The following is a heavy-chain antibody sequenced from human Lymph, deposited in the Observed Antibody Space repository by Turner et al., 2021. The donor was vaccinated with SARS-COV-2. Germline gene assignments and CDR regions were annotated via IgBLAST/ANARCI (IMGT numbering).Heavy chain of an antibody. V-gene: IGHV3-30-3*01. CDR1: GFPFSSYA. D-gene: IGHD1-26*01. CDR2: VSDDGNNK. CDR3: ARTHSGNYLSAFDS. J-gene: IGHJ4*02. Sequence: QVQLVESGGGVVEPGRSLSLSCAASGFPFSSYAMHCVRQAPGKGLECVAVVSDDGNNKYYSDSVKGRFTISRDNSKNTLYLQMNSLRTEDTAVYYCARTHSGNYLSAFDSWGQGTLVTVSS.